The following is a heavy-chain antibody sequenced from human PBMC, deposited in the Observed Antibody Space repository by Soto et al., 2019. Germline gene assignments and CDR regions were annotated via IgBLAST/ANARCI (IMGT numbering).Heavy chain of an antibody. CDR3: AAGGGLPRYS. Sequence: QLQLQESGSGLVKPSQTLSLTCAVSGGSISSGGYSWSWIRQPPGKGLEWIGYIYHSGSTYYNPSLXSXAXIXXDRSKTQFSLKLRSVSAADTAVYYCAAGGGLPRYSWGQGTLVTVSS. D-gene: IGHD5-12*01. CDR2: IYHSGST. J-gene: IGHJ4*02. CDR1: GGSISSGGYS. V-gene: IGHV4-30-2*01.